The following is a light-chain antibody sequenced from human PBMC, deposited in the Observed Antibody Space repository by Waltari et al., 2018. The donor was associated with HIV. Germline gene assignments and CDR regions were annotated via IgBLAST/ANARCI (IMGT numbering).Light chain of an antibody. CDR1: SSTLGNTF. CDR2: RNN. V-gene: IGLV1-47*01. J-gene: IGLJ3*02. Sequence: QSVLPQSPSTSASPGQRVTISCSGPSSTLGNTFVSWYQRLPGTAPKLLIFRNNQRPAGVPDRFSGSKSDTSASLVISVLRSEDEAEYFCAVWDGSLSAWLFGGGTKVAVL. CDR3: AVWDGSLSAWL.